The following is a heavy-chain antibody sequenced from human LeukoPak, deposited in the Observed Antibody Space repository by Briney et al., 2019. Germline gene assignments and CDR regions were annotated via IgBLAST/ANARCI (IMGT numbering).Heavy chain of an antibody. CDR3: VRHFDN. J-gene: IGHJ4*02. V-gene: IGHV4-39*01. Sequence: SETLSLTCTVSGVSIISSSYDWGWIRQPPGKGLEWIGSISYGGSTDYNPSLKSRVTISVDASKNQFSLRMSSVTAADTAVYYCVRHFDNWGQGTLVTVSS. CDR2: ISYGGST. CDR1: GVSIISSSYD.